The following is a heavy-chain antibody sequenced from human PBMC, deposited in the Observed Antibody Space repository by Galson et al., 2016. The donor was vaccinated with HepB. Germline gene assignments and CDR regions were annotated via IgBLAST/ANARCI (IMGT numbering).Heavy chain of an antibody. V-gene: IGHV3-30*18. J-gene: IGHJ6*02. Sequence: SLSLSCAASGFTFSSYGMHWVRQAPGKGLDWVAVISYDGSDKYYADSVKGRFTISSDNSKNTLYLQMNSLRAEDTAVYYCAKDRYDYLRGYYYYGMDVWGQGTTVTVSS. CDR1: GFTFSSYG. CDR2: ISYDGSDK. CDR3: AKDRYDYLRGYYYYGMDV. D-gene: IGHD5-12*01.